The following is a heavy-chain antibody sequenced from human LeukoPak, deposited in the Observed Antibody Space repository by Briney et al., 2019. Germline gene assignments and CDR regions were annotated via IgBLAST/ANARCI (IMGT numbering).Heavy chain of an antibody. CDR3: ARGVVGWELDY. J-gene: IGHJ4*02. CDR2: RKQDGSET. V-gene: IGHV3-7*01. Sequence: ESLTLSCAASGFTISSDWISWVRQPPPTGKGLVGNRKQDGSETSYVDCVKGRFTISRDNAKNSLYLQMNSLRAEDTAVYYCARGVVGWELDYWGQGTLVTVSS. CDR1: GFTISSDW. D-gene: IGHD1-1*01.